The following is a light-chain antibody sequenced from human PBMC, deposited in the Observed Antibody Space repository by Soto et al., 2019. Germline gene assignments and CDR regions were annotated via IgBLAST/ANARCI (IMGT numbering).Light chain of an antibody. CDR2: DAS. CDR1: QSVSTS. V-gene: IGKV3D-11*02. Sequence: EVVLTQSPDTLSLSPGDRATLSCRASQSVSTSLGWYHQKFGQAPRLLIYDASKRATGITARCWGSGPGTDFTLTISSREPEDFAAFYYQQRSYRPSGYAFGQGTRLEI. J-gene: IGKJ2*01. CDR3: QQRSYRPSGYA.